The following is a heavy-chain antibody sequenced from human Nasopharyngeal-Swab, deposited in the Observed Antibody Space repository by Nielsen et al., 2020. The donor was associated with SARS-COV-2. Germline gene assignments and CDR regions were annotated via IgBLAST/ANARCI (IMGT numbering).Heavy chain of an antibody. Sequence: GGPLRRSGAASGVTVSGNYTNRVRQAAGKGQEGVSVIYSSGLTYYADSVKGRFTISRDDSKNTVFLQMNSLRAEDTAVYYCARFTYSGSYHIYWYFDLWGRGTLVTVSS. D-gene: IGHD1-26*01. J-gene: IGHJ2*01. CDR1: GVTVSGNY. CDR3: ARFTYSGSYHIYWYFDL. V-gene: IGHV3-53*01. CDR2: IYSSGLT.